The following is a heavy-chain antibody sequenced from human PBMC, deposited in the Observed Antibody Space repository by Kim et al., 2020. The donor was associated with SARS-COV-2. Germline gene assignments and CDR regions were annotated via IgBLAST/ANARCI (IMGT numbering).Heavy chain of an antibody. V-gene: IGHV4-59*01. J-gene: IGHJ4*02. Sequence: SLKSRVTISVDTSKNQFSLKLSYVTAADTAVYYCARSGGGSYYYFDYFDYWGQGTLVTVSS. CDR3: ARSGGGSYYYFDYFDY. D-gene: IGHD1-26*01.